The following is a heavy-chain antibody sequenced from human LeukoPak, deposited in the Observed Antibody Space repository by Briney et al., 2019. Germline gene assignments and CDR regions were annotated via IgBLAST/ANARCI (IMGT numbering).Heavy chain of an antibody. CDR1: GGSISSYY. Sequence: SETLSLTCTVSGGSISSYYWSWTRQPPGKGLEWIGYIYYSGSTNYNPSLKSRVTISVDTSKNQFSLKLSSVTAADTAVYYCARSAIDVYYYDSRADKDAFDMWGQGTMVTVSS. J-gene: IGHJ3*02. D-gene: IGHD3-22*01. V-gene: IGHV4-59*01. CDR3: ARSAIDVYYYDSRADKDAFDM. CDR2: IYYSGST.